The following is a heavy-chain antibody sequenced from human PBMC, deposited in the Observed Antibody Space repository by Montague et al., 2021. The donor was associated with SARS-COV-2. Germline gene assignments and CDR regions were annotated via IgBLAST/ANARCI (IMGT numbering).Heavy chain of an antibody. CDR3: AREVGRSYDWRPDS. CDR2: NYSSGST. Sequence: TLSLTCTVSGGSISSGNYYWSWIRQADGKGLEWFVRNYSSGSTNYYPSSKRRVTISADTSKNQFSLKLGSTTAADSAVYYCAREVGRSYDWRPDSWGQGTLVTVSS. V-gene: IGHV4-61*02. J-gene: IGHJ4*02. D-gene: IGHD1-26*01. CDR1: GGSISSGNYY.